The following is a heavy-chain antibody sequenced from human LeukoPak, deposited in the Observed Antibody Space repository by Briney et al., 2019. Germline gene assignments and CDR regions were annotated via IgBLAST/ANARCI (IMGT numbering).Heavy chain of an antibody. V-gene: IGHV3-30*02. Sequence: GGSLRLSCAASGFTFSSYGMHWVRQAPGKGLEWVAFIRYDGSNKYYADSVKGRFTISRDNSKNTLYLQMNSLRAEDTAVYYCAKDTGGVEGATLNYWDQGTLVTVSS. CDR3: AKDTGGVEGATLNY. CDR2: IRYDGSNK. CDR1: GFTFSSYG. J-gene: IGHJ4*02. D-gene: IGHD1-26*01.